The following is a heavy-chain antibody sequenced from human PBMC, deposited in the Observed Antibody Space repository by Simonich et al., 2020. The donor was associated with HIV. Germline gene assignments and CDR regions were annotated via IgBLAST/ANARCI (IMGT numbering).Heavy chain of an antibody. CDR1: GYTFPGYH. D-gene: IGHD6-6*01. V-gene: IGHV1-2*02. J-gene: IGHJ4*02. CDR2: INPKSGGT. Sequence: QVQLVQSGAEVKKPGASVKVSCKASGYTFPGYHIHWVRQAPGQGLGWMGWINPKSGGTNYAQKFQGRVTMTSDTSISTAYMELSSLTSDDTAVYYCARTLTSDGGNYWGQGTLVTVSS. CDR3: ARTLTSDGGNY.